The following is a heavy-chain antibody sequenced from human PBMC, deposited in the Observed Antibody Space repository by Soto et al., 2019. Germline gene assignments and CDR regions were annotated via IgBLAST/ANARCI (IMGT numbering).Heavy chain of an antibody. Sequence: EVQLVESGGGLVQPGGSLRLSCAASGFTFSSYEMNWVRQAPGKGLEWVSYISSSGSTIYYEDSVKGRFTISRDNAKNSLYLQMNSLRAEDTAVYYCARRYGSGSYNAFDNWGQGTLVTVSS. D-gene: IGHD3-10*01. V-gene: IGHV3-48*03. CDR2: ISSSGSTI. CDR1: GFTFSSYE. CDR3: ARRYGSGSYNAFDN. J-gene: IGHJ4*02.